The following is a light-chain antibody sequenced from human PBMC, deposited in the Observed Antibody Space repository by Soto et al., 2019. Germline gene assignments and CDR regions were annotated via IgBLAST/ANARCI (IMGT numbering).Light chain of an antibody. CDR1: SSDVGSYNF. CDR3: NSYTTSSTSV. Sequence: QSALTQPASVSGSPGQSITISCTGTSSDVGSYNFVSWYQQYPDKAPKLVIYDVTNRPSGVSDRFSGSKSGNTASLTISGLQAEDEANYYCNSYTTSSTSVFGGGTKLTVL. CDR2: DVT. V-gene: IGLV2-14*03. J-gene: IGLJ3*02.